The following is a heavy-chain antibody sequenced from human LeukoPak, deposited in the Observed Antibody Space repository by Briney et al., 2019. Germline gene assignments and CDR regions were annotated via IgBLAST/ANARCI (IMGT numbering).Heavy chain of an antibody. D-gene: IGHD5-24*01. V-gene: IGHV3-21*01. Sequence: GGSLRLSCAASGFTFSSYSMNWVRQAPGKGLEWVSSISSSSSYIYYADSVKGRFTISRDNAKNSLYLQMNSLRAEDTAVYYCARGRGERWLQLFWPDYWGQGTLVTVSS. J-gene: IGHJ4*02. CDR1: GFTFSSYS. CDR3: ARGRGERWLQLFWPDY. CDR2: ISSSSSYI.